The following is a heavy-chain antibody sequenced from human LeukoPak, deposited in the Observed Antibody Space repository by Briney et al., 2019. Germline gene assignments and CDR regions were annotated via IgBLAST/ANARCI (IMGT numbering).Heavy chain of an antibody. Sequence: GGSLRLSCAASGFTFGNYERNWVRQAPGKGLEWVSYISSSGRTTHYADSVKGRFTISRDNAKNSLYLQLNSLRVEDTAVYYCARDLGTSAITGYWGQGTLVTVSS. J-gene: IGHJ4*02. V-gene: IGHV3-48*03. CDR3: ARDLGTSAITGY. CDR2: ISSSGRTT. D-gene: IGHD7-27*01. CDR1: GFTFGNYE.